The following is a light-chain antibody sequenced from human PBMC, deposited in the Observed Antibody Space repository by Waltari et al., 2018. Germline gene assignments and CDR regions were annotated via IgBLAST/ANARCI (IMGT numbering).Light chain of an antibody. CDR3: QQYYDIPWT. V-gene: IGKV4-1*01. CDR1: QSVLYSSNSQNY. CDR2: WAS. Sequence: DIQMTQSPDSLAVSLGERVTINCKSSQSVLYSSNSQNYLAWYQQKPGQPPKLLIYWASARESGVPDRFSGRESGTDFTLTISSLQAEDVAVYYCQQYYDIPWTFGQGTKVEIK. J-gene: IGKJ1*01.